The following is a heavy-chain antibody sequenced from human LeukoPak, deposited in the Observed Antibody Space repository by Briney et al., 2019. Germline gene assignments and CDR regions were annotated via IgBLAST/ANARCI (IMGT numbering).Heavy chain of an antibody. CDR2: IRNDGTDK. CDR1: VFTFRNYG. J-gene: IGHJ4*02. D-gene: IGHD2-15*01. Sequence: GGSLRLSCAASVFTFRNYGMHWVRQAPGKGLHWVAFIRNDGTDKYYTDAVKGRFTISRDNSKNTLYLQMNSLRTEDTAVYYCAKAEEGYCSGGSCYSLNYWGQGALVTVPS. CDR3: AKAEEGYCSGGSCYSLNY. V-gene: IGHV3-30*02.